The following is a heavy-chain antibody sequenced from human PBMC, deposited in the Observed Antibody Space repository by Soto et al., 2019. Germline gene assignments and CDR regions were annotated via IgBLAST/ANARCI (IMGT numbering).Heavy chain of an antibody. J-gene: IGHJ4*02. CDR2: IYYSGST. CDR1: GGSVSSGSYY. D-gene: IGHD6-13*01. CDR3: ARESNWGLSPGIAAAGTNHLFDY. V-gene: IGHV4-61*01. Sequence: SETLSLTCTVSGGSVSSGSYYWSWIRQPPGKGLEWIGYIYYSGSTNYNPSLKSRVTISVDTSKNQFSLKLSSVTAADTAVYYCARESNWGLSPGIAAAGTNHLFDYWGQGTLVTVSS.